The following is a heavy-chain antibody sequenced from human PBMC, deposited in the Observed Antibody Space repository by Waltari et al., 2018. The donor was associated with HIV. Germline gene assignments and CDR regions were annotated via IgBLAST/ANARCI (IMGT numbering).Heavy chain of an antibody. V-gene: IGHV3-30*18. Sequence: QVQLVESGGGVVQPGRSLRLSCAASGFTFSSYGMHWVRQAPGKGLEWVAVISYDGSNKYYADSVKGRFTIYRDNSKNTLYLQMNSLRAEDTAVYYCAKDHIAVYGSGSAGYWGQGTLVTVSS. J-gene: IGHJ4*02. CDR2: ISYDGSNK. CDR3: AKDHIAVYGSGSAGY. D-gene: IGHD3-10*01. CDR1: GFTFSSYG.